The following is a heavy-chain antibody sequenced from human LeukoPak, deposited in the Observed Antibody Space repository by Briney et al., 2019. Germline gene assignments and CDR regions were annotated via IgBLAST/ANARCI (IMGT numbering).Heavy chain of an antibody. D-gene: IGHD6-19*01. CDR3: AKGAGPPWFDP. J-gene: IGHJ5*02. Sequence: PSETLSLTCAVSGDSISSGGYSWSWIRQTPGKGLEWIAYIHDSGSTYNNPSLKSRLSISIDTSKNQFSLNLNSVTAADTAVYYCAKGAGPPWFDPWGQGTLVTVSS. CDR1: GDSISSGGYS. V-gene: IGHV4-30-4*07. CDR2: IHDSGST.